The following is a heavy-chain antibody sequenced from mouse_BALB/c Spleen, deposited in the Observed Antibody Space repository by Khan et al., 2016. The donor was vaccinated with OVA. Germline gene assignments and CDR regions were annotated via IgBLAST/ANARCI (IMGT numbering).Heavy chain of an antibody. CDR1: GYTFTDYV. CDR2: IFPGSGDT. V-gene: IGHV1-77*01. CDR3: ARSGYGSLGY. J-gene: IGHJ2*01. D-gene: IGHD1-1*01. Sequence: QVQLQQSGPEVVKPGSSMKMSCKASGYTFTDYVLNWVKQRSGQGLEWIGQIFPGSGDTYYNEKFKDKATLTADKSSNTVYMQLGSLTSEDSAVYFCARSGYGSLGYWGQGTTLTVSS.